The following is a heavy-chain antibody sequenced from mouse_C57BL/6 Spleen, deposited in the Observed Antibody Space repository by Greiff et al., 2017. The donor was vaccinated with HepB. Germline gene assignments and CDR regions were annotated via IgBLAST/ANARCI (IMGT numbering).Heavy chain of an antibody. CDR3: AKNYCGSSFWAY. CDR1: GFSLTSYG. CDR2: IWGDGCK. Sequence: VQVVEPGPGLVAPSQRLSITCTVSGFSLTSYGVSWVRQPPGKGLEWLGVIWGDGCKNYHSALISRLSISKDNSKSQVFLKLNSLQAEDTATYCCAKNYCGSSFWAYWGQGTLVTVSA. J-gene: IGHJ3*01. V-gene: IGHV2-3*01. D-gene: IGHD1-1*01.